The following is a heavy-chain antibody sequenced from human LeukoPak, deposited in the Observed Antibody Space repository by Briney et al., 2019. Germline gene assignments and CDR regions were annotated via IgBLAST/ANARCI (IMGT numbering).Heavy chain of an antibody. CDR3: VRPSGSGSGSYYEFDY. Sequence: GESLKISCKGSGYSFTSYWIGWVRQMPGKGLEWMGIIYPGDSDTRYSPSFQGQVTISADKSISTAYLQWSSLKASDTAMYYCVRPSGSGSGSYYEFDYWGQGTLVTVSS. J-gene: IGHJ4*02. CDR1: GYSFTSYW. V-gene: IGHV5-51*01. D-gene: IGHD3-10*01. CDR2: IYPGDSDT.